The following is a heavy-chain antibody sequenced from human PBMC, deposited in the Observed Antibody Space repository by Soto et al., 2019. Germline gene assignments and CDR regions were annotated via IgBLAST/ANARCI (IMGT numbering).Heavy chain of an antibody. CDR2: IYYSGST. Sequence: SETLSLTCTVSGGSISSGGYYWIWIRQHPGKGLEWIGYIYYSGSTYYNPSLERRGTISVNTSKNPYSLKLRSVTAADTAVYYCARAVIWFGKLSSIWPWGQGTLVTVSS. J-gene: IGHJ5*02. D-gene: IGHD3-10*01. V-gene: IGHV4-31*03. CDR1: GGSISSGGYY. CDR3: ARAVIWFGKLSSIWP.